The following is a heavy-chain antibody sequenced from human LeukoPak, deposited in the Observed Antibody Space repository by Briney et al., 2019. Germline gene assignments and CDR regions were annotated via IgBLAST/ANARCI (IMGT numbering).Heavy chain of an antibody. Sequence: PGGSLRLSCVASGFTFSTYAILWVRQAPGKGLEWVAVISYDGSNKYYADSVEGRFTISRDNSKNTLYLQMDSLSAEDTAVYYCARDGVEKSRIYYFDYWGQGTLVTVSS. CDR2: ISYDGSNK. CDR1: GFTFSTYA. CDR3: ARDGVEKSRIYYFDY. D-gene: IGHD3-16*01. J-gene: IGHJ4*02. V-gene: IGHV3-30*04.